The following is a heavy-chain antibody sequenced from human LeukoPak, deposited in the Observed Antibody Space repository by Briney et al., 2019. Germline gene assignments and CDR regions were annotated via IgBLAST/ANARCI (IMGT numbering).Heavy chain of an antibody. Sequence: SETLSLTCTVSGGSLSSTSYYWGWIRPPPGKGLEWVGNIYDSGSTYYPPSLKGRVPISIDTSKKHLSMKLSSVTAADTAVYVCACLRALYCSGGSCHAFDYWGQGTLVTVSS. J-gene: IGHJ4*02. CDR3: ACLRALYCSGGSCHAFDY. D-gene: IGHD2-15*01. CDR2: IYDSGST. CDR1: GGSLSSTSYY. V-gene: IGHV4-39*01.